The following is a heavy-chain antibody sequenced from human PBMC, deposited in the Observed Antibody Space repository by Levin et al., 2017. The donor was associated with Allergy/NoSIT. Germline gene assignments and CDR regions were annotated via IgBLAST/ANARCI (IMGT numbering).Heavy chain of an antibody. CDR3: AIELNYYGSGSYLGHWFDP. CDR1: GYTFTGYY. J-gene: IGHJ5*02. Sequence: ASVKVSCKASGYTFTGYYMHWVRQAPGQGLEWMGWINPNSGGTNYAQKFQGRVTMTRDTSISTAYMELSRLRSDDTAVYYCAIELNYYGSGSYLGHWFDPWGQGTLVTVSS. CDR2: INPNSGGT. D-gene: IGHD3-10*01. V-gene: IGHV1-2*02.